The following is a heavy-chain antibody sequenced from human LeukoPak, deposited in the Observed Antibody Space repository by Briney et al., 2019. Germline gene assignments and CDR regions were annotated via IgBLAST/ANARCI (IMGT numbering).Heavy chain of an antibody. CDR2: ISSSSSYI. CDR3: ARDPAGPHYGMDV. J-gene: IGHJ6*02. Sequence: GGCLRLSCAASGLTFSSDSMSWGRQAPGKGLEWVSSISSSSSYIYYADSVKGRLTTSRDNAKNSLHLQMNSLRAEDTAVSYCARDPAGPHYGMDVWGQGTTVTVSS. V-gene: IGHV3-21*01. CDR1: GLTFSSDS. D-gene: IGHD6-13*01.